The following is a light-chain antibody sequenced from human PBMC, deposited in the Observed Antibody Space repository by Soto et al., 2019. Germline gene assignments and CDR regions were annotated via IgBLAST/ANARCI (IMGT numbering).Light chain of an antibody. J-gene: IGKJ1*01. CDR2: RAS. CDR1: QSISSN. V-gene: IGKV3-15*01. Sequence: EIVMTQSPATLSVSPGERATLSCRASQSISSNLAWYQPKLGQAPRLLIYRASTRATGIPARFSGSGSGTEFTLTISSLQSEDFALYYCHQYENWPQTFGQGTKVEI. CDR3: HQYENWPQT.